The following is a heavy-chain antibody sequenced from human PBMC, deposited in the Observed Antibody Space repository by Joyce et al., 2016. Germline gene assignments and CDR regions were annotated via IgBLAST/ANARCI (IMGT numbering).Heavy chain of an antibody. V-gene: IGHV3-66*02. Sequence: EVQLVESGGDLVRPGGSLRLSCAASGITVSKNYMSWARQAPGKGLEWVSLIYSGGNTYYADSVKGRFTISRDSSKNTVHLHMNSLRIEDTAVYYCTRMFQWGQGTLVTVSS. D-gene: IGHD3-10*02. CDR3: TRMFQ. CDR2: IYSGGNT. J-gene: IGHJ4*02. CDR1: GITVSKNY.